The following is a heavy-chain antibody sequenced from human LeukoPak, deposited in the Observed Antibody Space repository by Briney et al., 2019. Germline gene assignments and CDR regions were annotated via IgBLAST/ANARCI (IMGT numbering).Heavy chain of an antibody. CDR1: GGSFSGYY. V-gene: IGHV4-34*01. D-gene: IGHD3-22*01. CDR3: ARAGPASGYYPFDY. CDR2: INHSGST. J-gene: IGHJ4*02. Sequence: SETLSLTCAVYGGSFSGYYWSWIRQPPGKGLEWIGEINHSGSTNYNPSLKSRVTISVDTSKNQFSLKLSSVTAADTAVCYCARAGPASGYYPFDYWGQGTLVTVSS.